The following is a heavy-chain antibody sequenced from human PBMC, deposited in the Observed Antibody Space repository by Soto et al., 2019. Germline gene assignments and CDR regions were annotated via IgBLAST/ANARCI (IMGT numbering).Heavy chain of an antibody. CDR3: ARTPRAVAGTAGMDV. CDR1: GGSLSDYY. CDR2: INHSRST. V-gene: IGHV4-34*01. D-gene: IGHD6-19*01. J-gene: IGHJ6*02. Sequence: QVQLQQWGAGLLKSSETLSLTCAVYGGSLSDYYWSWIRQPPGKGLEWIGEINHSRSTNYNPSLKSRVTISVATSKNQFSLKVSSVTAADTAVYYCARTPRAVAGTAGMDVWGQGTTVTVSS.